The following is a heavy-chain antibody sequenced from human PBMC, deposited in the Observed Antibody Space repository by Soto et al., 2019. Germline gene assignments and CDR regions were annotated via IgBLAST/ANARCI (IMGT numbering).Heavy chain of an antibody. CDR3: ARSYMVRGVANWFDP. CDR1: GGSISSSNW. V-gene: IGHV4-4*02. CDR2: IYHSGST. J-gene: IGHJ5*02. D-gene: IGHD3-10*01. Sequence: QVQLQESGPGLVKPSGTLSLTCAVSGGSISSSNWWSWVRQPPGKGLEWIGEIYHSGSTNYTPSLKSPVTISVDKSKNQFSLKLSSVTAADTAVYYCARSYMVRGVANWFDPWGQGTLVTVSS.